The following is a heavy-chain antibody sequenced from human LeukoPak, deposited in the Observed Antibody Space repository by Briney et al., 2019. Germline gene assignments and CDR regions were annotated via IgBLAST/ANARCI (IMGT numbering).Heavy chain of an antibody. J-gene: IGHJ5*02. CDR3: ARLGRSYRGIWFDP. Sequence: SETLSLTCTVSGGSISSYYWSWIRQPPGKGLEWIGYIYYSGSTNYNPSLKSRVTISVDTSKNQFSLKLSSVTAADTAVYYCARLGRSYRGIWFDPWGQGTLVTVSS. D-gene: IGHD1-26*01. CDR2: IYYSGST. CDR1: GGSISSYY. V-gene: IGHV4-59*08.